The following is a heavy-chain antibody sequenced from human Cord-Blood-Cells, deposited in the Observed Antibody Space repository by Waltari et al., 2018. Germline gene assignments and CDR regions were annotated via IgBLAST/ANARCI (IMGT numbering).Heavy chain of an antibody. CDR1: GGSFSGYY. CDR2: INHSGST. Sequence: QVQLQQWGAGLLKPSETLSLTCAVYGGSFSGYYWSWIRQPPGKGLEWIGEINHSGSTNYNPSLKSRVTISVDTSKNQFSLKLSSVTAADTAVYYCARVGPTYCSSTSCYRIYWYFDLWGRGTLVTVSS. V-gene: IGHV4-34*01. D-gene: IGHD2-2*01. J-gene: IGHJ2*01. CDR3: ARVGPTYCSSTSCYRIYWYFDL.